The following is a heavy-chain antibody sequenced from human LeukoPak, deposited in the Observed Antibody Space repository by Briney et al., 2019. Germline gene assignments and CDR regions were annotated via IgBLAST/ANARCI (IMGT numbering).Heavy chain of an antibody. Sequence: GRSLRLSCAASGFTFSSFAMHWVRQAPGKGLDWVTFISYDGSTEYYADSVKGRFTISRDNSKNTVYLQMNSLRPEDTAVYYCARDMSTKHTFDYSGQGTLVTVSS. CDR3: ARDMSTKHTFDY. V-gene: IGHV3-30-3*01. CDR2: ISYDGSTE. J-gene: IGHJ4*02. D-gene: IGHD2-2*01. CDR1: GFTFSSFA.